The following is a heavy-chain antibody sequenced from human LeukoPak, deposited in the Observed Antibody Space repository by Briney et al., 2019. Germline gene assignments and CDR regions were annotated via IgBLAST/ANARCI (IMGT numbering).Heavy chain of an antibody. D-gene: IGHD6-13*01. J-gene: IGHJ4*02. V-gene: IGHV3-7*04. CDR2: IKQDGSEK. CDR1: GFTFSSYW. CDR3: ARGLLVAAGIDY. Sequence: GGSLRLSCAASGFTFSSYWMSWVRQAPGKGLERVANIKQDGSEKNHVDSVKGRFTISRDNAKNSLYLQMNSLRAEDSALYYCARGLLVAAGIDYWGQGTLVTVSS.